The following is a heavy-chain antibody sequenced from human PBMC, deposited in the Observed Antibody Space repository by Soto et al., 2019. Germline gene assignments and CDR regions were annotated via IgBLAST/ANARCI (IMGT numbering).Heavy chain of an antibody. V-gene: IGHV3-11*06. J-gene: IGHJ4*02. CDR1: GFTFSDYY. D-gene: IGHD6-13*01. Sequence: GGSLRLSCAASGFTFSDYYMSWIRQAPGKGLEWVSYISSSSSYTNYADPVKGRFTISRDNAKNLLYLQMNSLRAEDTAVYYCARVGRWYSSSWPFDYWGQGTLVTVSS. CDR2: ISSSSSYT. CDR3: ARVGRWYSSSWPFDY.